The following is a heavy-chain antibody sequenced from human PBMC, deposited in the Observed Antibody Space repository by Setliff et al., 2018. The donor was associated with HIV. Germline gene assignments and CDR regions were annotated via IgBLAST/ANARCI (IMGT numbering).Heavy chain of an antibody. Sequence: ASVKVSCKASGYTFTSYYVHFVRQAPGQGPEWMGIINPNGGSTNYAQKFQGRVTMTRDPSTSTVFMELSSLNSEDTAVYYCATDRDAPMVPGADYWGQGTQVTVSS. V-gene: IGHV1-46*01. CDR1: GYTFTSYY. CDR3: ATDRDAPMVPGADY. CDR2: INPNGGST. D-gene: IGHD3-10*01. J-gene: IGHJ4*02.